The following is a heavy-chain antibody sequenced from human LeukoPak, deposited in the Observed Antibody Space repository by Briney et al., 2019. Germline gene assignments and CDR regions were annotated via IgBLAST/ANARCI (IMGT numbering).Heavy chain of an antibody. V-gene: IGHV3-74*01. D-gene: IGHD5-18*01. CDR3: ARNQWLPFDAFDI. J-gene: IGHJ3*02. Sequence: GGSLRLPCAASGFTFSSYWMHWVRQAPGKGLVWVSRINSDGSSTSYADSVKGRFTISRDNAKNTLYLQMNSLRADDTAVYYCARNQWLPFDAFDIWGQGTMVTVSS. CDR2: INSDGSST. CDR1: GFTFSSYW.